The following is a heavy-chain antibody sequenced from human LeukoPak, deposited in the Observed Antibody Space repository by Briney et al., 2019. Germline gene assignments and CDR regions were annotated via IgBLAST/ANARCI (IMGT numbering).Heavy chain of an antibody. V-gene: IGHV3-30*02. Sequence: PGGSLRLSCVASGFTFTRSAMHWVRQGPGKGLEWVAFIQYDGDNKYYADSVKGRFTISRDDSQNTLYLQMNSLTVEDTAVYYCAKRWDSTWSYFDLWGQGTLVTVSS. CDR1: GFTFTRSA. D-gene: IGHD1-26*01. CDR3: AKRWDSTWSYFDL. CDR2: IQYDGDNK. J-gene: IGHJ4*02.